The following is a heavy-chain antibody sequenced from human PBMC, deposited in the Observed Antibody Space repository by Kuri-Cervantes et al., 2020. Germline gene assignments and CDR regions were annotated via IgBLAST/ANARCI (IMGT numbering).Heavy chain of an antibody. CDR1: GYTFTSYD. V-gene: IGHV1-18*01. D-gene: IGHD1-20*01. CDR3: ARGVTGTTGNWFDP. CDR2: ISAYNGDT. Sequence: ASVKVSYKASGYTFTSYDISWVRQAPGQGLEWMGWISAYNGDTKYTQKLQGRVTMTMDTSTSTVYMELSSLRSEDTAVYYCARGVTGTTGNWFDPWGQGTLVTVSS. J-gene: IGHJ5*02.